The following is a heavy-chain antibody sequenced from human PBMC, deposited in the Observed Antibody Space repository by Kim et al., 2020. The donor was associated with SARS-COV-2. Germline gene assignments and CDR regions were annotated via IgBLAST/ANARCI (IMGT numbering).Heavy chain of an antibody. CDR3: ARGGRFWSGYSDY. D-gene: IGHD3-3*01. V-gene: IGHV4-34*01. J-gene: IGHJ4*02. Sequence: YNPSLKSRVTISVDTSKNQFSLKLSSVTAADTAVYYCARGGRFWSGYSDYWGQGTLVTVSS.